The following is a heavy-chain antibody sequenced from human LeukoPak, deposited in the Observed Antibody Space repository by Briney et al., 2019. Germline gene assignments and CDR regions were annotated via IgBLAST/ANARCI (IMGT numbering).Heavy chain of an antibody. CDR3: ARVDSSSWYYFDY. CDR1: GYTFTGYY. V-gene: IGHV1-2*02. Sequence: ASVKVSCKASGYTFTGYYMHWVRQAPGQGLEWMAWINPNSGGTNYAQKFQGRVTMTRDTSISTAYMELSRLRSDDTAVYYCARVDSSSWYYFDYWGQGTLVTVSS. J-gene: IGHJ4*02. CDR2: INPNSGGT. D-gene: IGHD6-13*01.